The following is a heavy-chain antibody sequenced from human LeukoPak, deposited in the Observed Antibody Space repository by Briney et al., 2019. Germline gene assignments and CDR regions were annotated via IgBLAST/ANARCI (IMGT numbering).Heavy chain of an antibody. Sequence: PGRSLRLSCAASGFTFSSYAMSWVRQAPGKGLEWVSAISGSGGSTYYADSVKGRFTISRDNSKNTLYPQMNSLRAEDTAVYYCAKDINDLSPYYDSSGYYNYWGQGTLVTVSS. CDR1: GFTFSSYA. CDR2: ISGSGGST. J-gene: IGHJ4*02. V-gene: IGHV3-23*01. D-gene: IGHD3-22*01. CDR3: AKDINDLSPYYDSSGYYNY.